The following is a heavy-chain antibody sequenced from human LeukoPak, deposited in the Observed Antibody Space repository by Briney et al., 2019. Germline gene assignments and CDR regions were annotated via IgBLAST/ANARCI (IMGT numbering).Heavy chain of an antibody. J-gene: IGHJ4*02. Sequence: GGSLRLSCAASGFTFSSYWMHWVRQASGKGLVWVSRMSYDGTSTSYADSVKGRFTISRDNAKNTLYLQMNSLRAEDTAVYYCARGSRYGDYWGQGTLVTVSS. CDR3: ARGSRYGDY. D-gene: IGHD2-15*01. V-gene: IGHV3-74*01. CDR2: MSYDGTST. CDR1: GFTFSSYW.